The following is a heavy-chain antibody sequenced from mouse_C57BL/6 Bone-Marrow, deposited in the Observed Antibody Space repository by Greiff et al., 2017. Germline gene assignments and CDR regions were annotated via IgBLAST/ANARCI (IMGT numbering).Heavy chain of an antibody. CDR2: IDPSDSYT. CDR3: AREDDGYYSAWFDY. CDR1: GYTFTSYW. J-gene: IGHJ3*01. V-gene: IGHV1-69*01. Sequence: VQLQQPGAELVMPGASVKLSCKASGYTFTSYWMHWVKQRPGQGLEWIGEIDPSDSYTNYNQKFKGKSTLTVDKSSSTAYMQLSSLTSEDSAVYYCAREDDGYYSAWFDYWGQGTLVTVSA. D-gene: IGHD2-3*01.